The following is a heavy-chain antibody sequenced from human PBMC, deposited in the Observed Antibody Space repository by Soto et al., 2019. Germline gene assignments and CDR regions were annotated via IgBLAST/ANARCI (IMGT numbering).Heavy chain of an antibody. J-gene: IGHJ4*02. D-gene: IGHD3-3*01. CDR3: ARVGGYDFWSGYHHKFDY. Sequence: KTSETLSLTCAVYGGSFSGYYWSWIRQPPGKGLEWIGEINHSGSTNYNPSLKSRVTISVDTSKNQFSLKLSSVTAADTAVYYCARVGGYDFWSGYHHKFDYWGQGTLVTVSS. V-gene: IGHV4-34*01. CDR2: INHSGST. CDR1: GGSFSGYY.